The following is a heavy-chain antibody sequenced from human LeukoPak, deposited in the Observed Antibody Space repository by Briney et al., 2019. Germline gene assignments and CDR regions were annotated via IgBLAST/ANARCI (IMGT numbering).Heavy chain of an antibody. J-gene: IGHJ3*02. V-gene: IGHV3-33*01. CDR1: GFTFSDYG. Sequence: GGSLRLSCAASGFTFSDYGMRWVRQAPGKGLEWVALIWYYGTNKYYADSVKGRFTISRDNSKSTLYLQMDSLSVEDTAVYYCLRGRPTDAFDIWGQGTLVTVSS. CDR2: IWYYGTNK. CDR3: LRGRPTDAFDI.